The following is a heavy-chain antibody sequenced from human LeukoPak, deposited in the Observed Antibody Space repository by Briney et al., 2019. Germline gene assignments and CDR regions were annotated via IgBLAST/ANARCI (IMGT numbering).Heavy chain of an antibody. CDR1: GFTFSDYY. Sequence: PGGSLRLSCAASGFTFSDYYMSWIRQAPGKGLEWVSSIISSSSYIYYADSVKGRFTISRDNAKDSLYLQMNSLRAEDTAVYYCGREGGTYIDYWGQGTLVTVSS. CDR3: GREGGTYIDY. CDR2: IISSSSYI. D-gene: IGHD3-16*01. J-gene: IGHJ4*02. V-gene: IGHV3-11*06.